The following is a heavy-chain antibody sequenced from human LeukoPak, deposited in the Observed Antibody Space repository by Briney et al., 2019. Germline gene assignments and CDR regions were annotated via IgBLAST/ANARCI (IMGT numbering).Heavy chain of an antibody. D-gene: IGHD3-10*01. Sequence: GASVKVSCKASGGTFSSYAISWVRQAPGQGLEWMGGIIPIFGTANYAQKFQGRVTITADESTSTAYMELSSLRSEDTAVYYCARVGKGEYYFDYWGQGTLVTVSS. CDR2: IIPIFGTA. V-gene: IGHV1-69*13. J-gene: IGHJ4*02. CDR3: ARVGKGEYYFDY. CDR1: GGTFSSYA.